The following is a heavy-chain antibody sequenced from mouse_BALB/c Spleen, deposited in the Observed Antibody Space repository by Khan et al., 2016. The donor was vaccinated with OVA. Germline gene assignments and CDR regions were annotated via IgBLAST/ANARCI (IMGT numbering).Heavy chain of an antibody. Sequence: SGPGLVKPSQSLSLTCTVTGYSITSGYAWNWIRQFPGNKLEWMGYISYSGGTSYNPSLKSRISITRDTSKNQFFLQLNSVTTEDTATYYCARGNYYGYYFDYWGQGTTRTVAS. V-gene: IGHV3-2*02. CDR1: GYSITSGYA. J-gene: IGHJ2*01. CDR2: ISYSGGT. CDR3: ARGNYYGYYFDY. D-gene: IGHD1-1*01.